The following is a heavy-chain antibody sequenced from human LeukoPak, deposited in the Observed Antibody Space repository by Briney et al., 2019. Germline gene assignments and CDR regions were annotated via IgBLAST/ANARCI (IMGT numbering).Heavy chain of an antibody. V-gene: IGHV1-46*01. CDR2: INPSGGST. J-gene: IGHJ4*02. CDR1: GYTFTSYY. D-gene: IGHD4-17*01. CDR3: ARETTMTTVTTYFDY. Sequence: ASVKVSCKASGYTFTSYYMHWVRQATGQGLGWMGIINPSGGSTSYAQKFQGRVTMTRDTSTSTVYMELSSLRSEDTAVYYCARETTMTTVTTYFDYWGQGTLVTVSS.